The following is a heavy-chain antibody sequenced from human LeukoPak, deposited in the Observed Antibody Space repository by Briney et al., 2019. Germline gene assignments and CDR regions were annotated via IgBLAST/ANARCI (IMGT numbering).Heavy chain of an antibody. J-gene: IGHJ6*03. CDR3: ARGYGFYYYYYMDV. V-gene: IGHV3-7*01. CDR1: GFTFSSYW. Sequence: GGSLRLSCATSGFTFSSYWMSWVRQAPGKGLEWVAYINQDGSEKNYADSVKGRFTISRDNAKNSLYLQMNSLRAEDTAVYYCARGYGFYYYYYMDVWGKGTTVTVSS. CDR2: INQDGSEK. D-gene: IGHD4-17*01.